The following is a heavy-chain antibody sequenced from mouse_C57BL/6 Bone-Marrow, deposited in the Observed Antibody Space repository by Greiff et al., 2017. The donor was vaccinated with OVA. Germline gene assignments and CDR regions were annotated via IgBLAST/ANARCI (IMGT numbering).Heavy chain of an antibody. D-gene: IGHD1-1*01. Sequence: QVQLQQSGAELVKPGASVKLSCKASGYTFTSYWMHWVKQRPGQGLEWIGMIHPNSGSTNYNEKFKSKATLTVDKSSSTAYMQLSSLTSEDSAVYYCARRGLWSTTVVADWYFDVWGTGTTVTVSS. CDR2: IHPNSGST. V-gene: IGHV1-64*01. CDR1: GYTFTSYW. CDR3: ARRGLWSTTVVADWYFDV. J-gene: IGHJ1*03.